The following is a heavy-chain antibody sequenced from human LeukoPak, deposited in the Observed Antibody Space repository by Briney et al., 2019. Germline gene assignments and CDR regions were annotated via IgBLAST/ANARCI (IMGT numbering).Heavy chain of an antibody. D-gene: IGHD3-22*01. V-gene: IGHV3-15*01. Sequence: PGGSLRLSCAASGFTFSNAWMSWVRQAPGKGLGWVGRIKSKTDGGTTDYAAPVKGRFTISRDDSKNTLYLQMNSLKTEDTAVYYCTTDYYDSSGYDYWGQGTLVTVSS. CDR2: IKSKTDGGTT. CDR3: TTDYYDSSGYDY. CDR1: GFTFSNAW. J-gene: IGHJ4*02.